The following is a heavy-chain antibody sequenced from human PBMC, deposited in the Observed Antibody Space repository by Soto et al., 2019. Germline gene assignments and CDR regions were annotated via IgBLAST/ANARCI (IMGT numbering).Heavy chain of an antibody. CDR1: GGSISSGGYY. CDR2: IYYSGST. J-gene: IGHJ4*02. D-gene: IGHD3-16*02. Sequence: SETLSLTCTVSGGSISSGGYYWSWIRQHPGKGLEWIGYIYYSGSTYYNPSLKSRVTISVDTSKNQFSLKLSSVTAADTAVYYCARAGSYDYVWGSYRQPGYYFDYWGQGTLVTVSS. CDR3: ARAGSYDYVWGSYRQPGYYFDY. V-gene: IGHV4-31*03.